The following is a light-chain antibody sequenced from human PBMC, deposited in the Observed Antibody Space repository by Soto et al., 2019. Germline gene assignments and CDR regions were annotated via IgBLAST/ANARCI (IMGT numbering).Light chain of an antibody. CDR2: RTS. CDR3: QQYNNWPRAT. CDR1: QSVDIN. J-gene: IGKJ4*01. V-gene: IGKV3-15*01. Sequence: EIVLTQSPATLSVSPWERVTLSCRASQSVDINLAWYQQKPGQAPRLLMFRTSTRATGIPARFSGSGSGTEFNITISSLQSEDFAVYYCQQYNNWPRATFGGGTKVDIK.